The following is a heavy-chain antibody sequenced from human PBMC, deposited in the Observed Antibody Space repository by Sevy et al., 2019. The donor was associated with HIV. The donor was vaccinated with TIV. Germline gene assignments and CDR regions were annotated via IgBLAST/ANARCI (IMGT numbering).Heavy chain of an antibody. CDR3: ARENLYWLDS. CDR1: GFIFYTYG. V-gene: IGHV3-33*05. Sequence: GGSLRLSCAASGFIFYTYGIHWVRQAPGKGLEWVGVISYEGSNQYYGDSVKGRFTISRDNSKNTVYVQMNNLRFEDTAVYYCARENLYWLDSWGQGTLVTVSS. CDR2: ISYEGSNQ. J-gene: IGHJ5*01.